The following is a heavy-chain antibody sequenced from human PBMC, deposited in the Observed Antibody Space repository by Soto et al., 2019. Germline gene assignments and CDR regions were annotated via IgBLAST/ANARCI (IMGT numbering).Heavy chain of an antibody. V-gene: IGHV4-61*01. D-gene: IGHD2-15*01. J-gene: IGHJ6*02. CDR2: IYYSGST. Sequence: QVQLQESGPGLVKPSETLSLTCTVSGGSVSSGSYYWSWIRQPPGKGLEWIGYIYYSGSTNYNPSLKSRVTISVYTSKNQFSLKLSSVTAADTAVYYCARCYILYGMDVWGQGTTVTVSS. CDR1: GGSVSSGSYY. CDR3: ARCYILYGMDV.